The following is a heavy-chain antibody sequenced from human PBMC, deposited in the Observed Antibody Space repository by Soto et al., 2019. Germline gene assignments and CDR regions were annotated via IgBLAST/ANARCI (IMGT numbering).Heavy chain of an antibody. CDR3: APHLGFGELYY. J-gene: IGHJ4*02. V-gene: IGHV3-23*01. Sequence: EVQLLESGGGLVQPGGSLRLSCAASGFTFSSYAMSWVRQAPGKGLEWVSAISGSGGSTYYADSVKGRFTISRDNSKNTLYLPMNRLRAGDTAVYYCAPHLGFGELYYWGQGTLVTVSS. CDR1: GFTFSSYA. CDR2: ISGSGGST. D-gene: IGHD3-10*01.